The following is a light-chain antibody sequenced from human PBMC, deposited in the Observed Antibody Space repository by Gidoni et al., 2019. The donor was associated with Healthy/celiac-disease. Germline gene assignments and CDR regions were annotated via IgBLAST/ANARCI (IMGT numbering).Light chain of an antibody. CDR3: QQYNNWPPLT. CDR2: GAS. V-gene: IGKV3-15*01. Sequence: EIVMTQSPATLSVSPGERATLSCRASQSVSRNLAWYQQKPGQAPRLLIYGASTRATGIPARFSGSGSGTEFTLTISSLQSEDFAVYYCQQYNNWPPLTFXGXTKVGIK. CDR1: QSVSRN. J-gene: IGKJ4*02.